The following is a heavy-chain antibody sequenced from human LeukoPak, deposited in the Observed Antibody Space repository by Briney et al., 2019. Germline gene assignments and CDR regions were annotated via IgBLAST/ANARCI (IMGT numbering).Heavy chain of an antibody. CDR3: AKDPSYYDSSGYDNRNY. Sequence: PGGSLRLSCAASGFTFSSYAMSWVRQAPGKGLEWVSAISGSGGSTYYADSVKGRFTISRDNSKNTLYLQMNSLRAEDTAVYYCAKDPSYYDSSGYDNRNYWGQGTLVTVSS. CDR1: GFTFSSYA. V-gene: IGHV3-23*01. CDR2: ISGSGGST. D-gene: IGHD3-22*01. J-gene: IGHJ4*02.